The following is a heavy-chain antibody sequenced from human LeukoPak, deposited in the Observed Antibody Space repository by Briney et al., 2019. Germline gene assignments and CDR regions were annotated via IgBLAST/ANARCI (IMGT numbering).Heavy chain of an antibody. CDR1: GGPFSGYY. Sequence: SETLSLTCAVSGGPFSGYYWSWIRQPPGKGLEWIGEINHSGSANYNPSLKSRVTISVDMSKNQFSLKLSSVTAADTAVYYCARARGDYYDSSGYYSAFDYWGQGTLGTVSS. J-gene: IGHJ4*02. V-gene: IGHV4-34*01. CDR2: INHSGSA. D-gene: IGHD3-22*01. CDR3: ARARGDYYDSSGYYSAFDY.